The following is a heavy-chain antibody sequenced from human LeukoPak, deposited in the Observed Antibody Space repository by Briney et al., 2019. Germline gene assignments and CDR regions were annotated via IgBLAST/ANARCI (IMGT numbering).Heavy chain of an antibody. D-gene: IGHD1-26*01. CDR2: IYRDGTT. J-gene: IGHJ4*02. V-gene: IGHV3-53*01. CDR3: AKDQRWESPHYLDS. Sequence: GGSLRLSCAASGFTVSSSYMSWVRQAPGKGLEWVSVIYRDGTTYYADSVKGRFIISRDNSKNTLYAQMNSLRDEDTALYYCAKDQRWESPHYLDSWGQGTLVTVSS. CDR1: GFTVSSSY.